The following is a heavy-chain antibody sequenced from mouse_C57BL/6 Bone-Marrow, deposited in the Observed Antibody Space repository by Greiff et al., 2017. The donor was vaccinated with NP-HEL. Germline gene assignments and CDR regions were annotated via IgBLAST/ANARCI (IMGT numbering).Heavy chain of an antibody. CDR1: GYTFTSYW. V-gene: IGHV1-69*01. CDR3: AREVDDYSIAY. Sequence: VQLQQPGAELVMPGASVKLSCKASGYTFTSYWMHWVKQRPGQGLEWIGEIDPSDSSTNYNEKFKGKSTLTVDKSSSTAYMQLSSLTSEDSAVYYCAREVDDYSIAYWGQGTLVTVSA. D-gene: IGHD2-4*01. CDR2: IDPSDSST. J-gene: IGHJ3*01.